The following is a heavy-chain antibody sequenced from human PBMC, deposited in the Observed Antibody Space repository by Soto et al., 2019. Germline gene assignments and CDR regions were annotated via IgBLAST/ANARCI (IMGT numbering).Heavy chain of an antibody. J-gene: IGHJ4*02. V-gene: IGHV4-30-4*01. CDR2: IYYSGST. CDR3: ARGVEMATIWTRSQPTHFDY. Sequence: PSETLSLTCTVSGGSISSGDYYWSWIRQPPGKGLEWIGYIYYSGSTYYNPSLKSRVTISVDTSKNQFSLKLSSVTAADTAVYYCARGVEMATIWTRSQPTHFDYWGQGTLVTVSS. D-gene: IGHD5-12*01. CDR1: GGSISSGDYY.